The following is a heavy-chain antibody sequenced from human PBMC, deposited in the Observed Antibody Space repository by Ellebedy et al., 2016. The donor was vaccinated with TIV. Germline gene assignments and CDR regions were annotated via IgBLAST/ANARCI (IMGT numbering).Heavy chain of an antibody. V-gene: IGHV3-33*01. D-gene: IGHD3-10*01. CDR3: AREPMVRGVIRRGYAMDV. Sequence: GGSLRLSXAASGFTFSSYGMHWVRQAQGKGLEWVAVIWYDGSNKYYADSVKGRFTISRDNSKNTLYLQMNSLRAEDTAVYYCAREPMVRGVIRRGYAMDVWGQGTTVTVSS. J-gene: IGHJ6*02. CDR2: IWYDGSNK. CDR1: GFTFSSYG.